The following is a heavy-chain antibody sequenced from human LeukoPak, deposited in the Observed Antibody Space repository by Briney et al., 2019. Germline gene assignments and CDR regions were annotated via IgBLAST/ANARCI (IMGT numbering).Heavy chain of an antibody. J-gene: IGHJ4*02. CDR3: AVRGVG. D-gene: IGHD3-10*01. CDR1: GDSISTSNSY. CDR2: IYYSGNT. V-gene: IGHV4-39*07. Sequence: SETLSLTCTVSGDSISTSNSYWGWIRQPPGKGLEWIGSIYYSGNTYYNASLKSRVTISVDTSKNQFSLKLSSVTAADTAVYYCAVRGVGWGQGTLVTVSS.